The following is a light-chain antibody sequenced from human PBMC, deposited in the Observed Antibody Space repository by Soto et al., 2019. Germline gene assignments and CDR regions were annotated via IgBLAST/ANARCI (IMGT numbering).Light chain of an antibody. Sequence: QSALAQPASVSGSPGQSITISCTGTSSDIGAYNYVSWYQQYPGKAPKLMISEVSHRPSGVSDRFSGSKSGNTASLTISGLQAGDEADYYCSSKPTSITLEYVFGTGTKVTVL. CDR2: EVS. CDR3: SSKPTSITLEYV. J-gene: IGLJ1*01. CDR1: SSDIGAYNY. V-gene: IGLV2-14*01.